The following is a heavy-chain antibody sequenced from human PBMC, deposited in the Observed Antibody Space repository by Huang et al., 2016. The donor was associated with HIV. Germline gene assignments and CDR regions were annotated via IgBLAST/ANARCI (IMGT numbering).Heavy chain of an antibody. Sequence: QVQLQESGPGLVKPSETLSLTCTVSGGSVSSGSDYWRWLRQPPGKGLEWIGYIYYTGRTNYTPSRKSRVTISTDASKNQFSLKRSSVTAADTAVYYCAREPGGTYLAGAFDIWGRGTMVTVSS. D-gene: IGHD1-26*01. V-gene: IGHV4-61*01. CDR1: GGSVSSGSDY. CDR2: IYYTGRT. CDR3: AREPGGTYLAGAFDI. J-gene: IGHJ3*02.